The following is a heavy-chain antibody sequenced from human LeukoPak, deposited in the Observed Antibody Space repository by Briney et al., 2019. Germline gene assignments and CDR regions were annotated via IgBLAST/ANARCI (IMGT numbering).Heavy chain of an antibody. Sequence: ASVKVSCKASGYTFTSYDINWVRQATGQGLEWMGWMNPNSGNTGYAQKFQGRVTMTRSTSISTAYMELSSLRSEDTAVYYCARTAGQYSGYRWGFDDYCGQGTLVTVSS. CDR3: ARTAGQYSGYRWGFDDY. V-gene: IGHV1-8*01. CDR2: MNPNSGNT. CDR1: GYTFTSYD. J-gene: IGHJ4*02. D-gene: IGHD5-12*01.